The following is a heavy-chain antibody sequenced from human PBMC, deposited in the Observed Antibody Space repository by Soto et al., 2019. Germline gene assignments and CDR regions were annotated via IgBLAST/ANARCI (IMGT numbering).Heavy chain of an antibody. CDR3: ARESGQQLVQIFDY. D-gene: IGHD6-13*01. J-gene: IGHJ4*02. Sequence: SVKVSCKASGGTFSSYAISWVRQALGQGLEWMGGIIPIFGTANYAQKFQGRVTITADESTSTAYMELSSLRSEDTAVYYCARESGQQLVQIFDYWGPGTLVTVSS. CDR2: IIPIFGTA. V-gene: IGHV1-69*13. CDR1: GGTFSSYA.